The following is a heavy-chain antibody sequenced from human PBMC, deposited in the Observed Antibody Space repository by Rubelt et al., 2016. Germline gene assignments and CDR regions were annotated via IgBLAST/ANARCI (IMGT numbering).Heavy chain of an antibody. J-gene: IGHJ4*02. D-gene: IGHD6-25*01. CDR3: ARGEYSSGGRYYLDY. CDR1: GGSISNYY. V-gene: IGHV4-59*01. CDR2: IYYSGST. Sequence: QLQLQESGPGLVKPSETLSLTCSLSGGSISNYYYSWIRQTPGKGLEWMGYIYYSGSTNYHPSLKSRVTISVDTSKTQFALKVGWVTAGETVVYYWARGEYSSGGRYYLDYLGQGTLVTVSA.